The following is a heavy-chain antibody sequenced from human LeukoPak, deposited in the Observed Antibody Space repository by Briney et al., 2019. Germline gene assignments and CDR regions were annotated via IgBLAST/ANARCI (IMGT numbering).Heavy chain of an antibody. CDR1: GFTFGSYS. J-gene: IGHJ4*02. CDR3: ARNSVTTGHYFDY. V-gene: IGHV3-30*04. D-gene: IGHD4-17*01. Sequence: GGSLRLSCAASGFTFGSYSMDWVRQAPGKGLEWVAVISYDGRNTYYAKSVKGRFTISRDDSKNTLYLQMNSLRADDTAVYYCARNSVTTGHYFDYWGQGTLVTVSS. CDR2: ISYDGRNT.